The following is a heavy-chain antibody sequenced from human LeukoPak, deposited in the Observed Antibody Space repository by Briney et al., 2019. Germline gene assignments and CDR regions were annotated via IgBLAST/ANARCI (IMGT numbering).Heavy chain of an antibody. J-gene: IGHJ3*02. V-gene: IGHV4-39*07. Sequence: PSETLSLTCTVSGGSISSSSYYWGWIRQPPGKGLEWIGSIYYSGSTYYNPSLKSRVTISVDTSKNQFSLKLSSVTAADTAVYYCAREALLWFGELNPVDAFDIWGQGTMVTVSS. CDR1: GGSISSSSYY. CDR2: IYYSGST. CDR3: AREALLWFGELNPVDAFDI. D-gene: IGHD3-10*01.